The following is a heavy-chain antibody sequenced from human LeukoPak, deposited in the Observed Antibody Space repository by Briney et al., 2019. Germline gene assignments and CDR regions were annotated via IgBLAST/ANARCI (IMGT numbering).Heavy chain of an antibody. D-gene: IGHD4-17*01. Sequence: PRGSLRLSCAASGFTFSSYGMSWVRQAPGKGLEWVSAISGSGGSTYYADSVKGRFTISRDNSKNTLYLQMNSLRAEDTAVYYCAKDALRLTRGWFDPWGQGTLVTVSS. J-gene: IGHJ5*02. CDR2: ISGSGGST. CDR1: GFTFSSYG. V-gene: IGHV3-23*01. CDR3: AKDALRLTRGWFDP.